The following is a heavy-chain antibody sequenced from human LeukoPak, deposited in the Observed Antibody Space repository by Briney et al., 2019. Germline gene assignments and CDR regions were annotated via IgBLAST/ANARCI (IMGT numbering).Heavy chain of an antibody. V-gene: IGHV4-39*07. J-gene: IGHJ4*02. CDR1: GGSISSSAYH. Sequence: KPSETLSLTCTVSGGSISSSAYHWGWIRQPPGKGLEWIGSIYHSGSTYYNPSLKSRVTISVDTSKNQFSLKLSSVTAADTAVYYCAKSSYSIFDYWGQGALVTVSS. CDR2: IYHSGST. CDR3: AKSSYSIFDY. D-gene: IGHD5-18*01.